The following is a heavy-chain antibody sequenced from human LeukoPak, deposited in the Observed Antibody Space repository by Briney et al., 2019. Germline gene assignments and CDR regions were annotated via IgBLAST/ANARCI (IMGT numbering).Heavy chain of an antibody. CDR2: ISGSGGST. V-gene: IGHV3-23*01. Sequence: GGSLRLSCAASGFTFSSYAMSWVRQAPGKGLEWVSAISGSGGSTYYADSVKGRFTISRDNSKNTLYLQMNSLRAEDTAVYYCAKCPVYYDIKRGYYLDYWGQGTLVTVSS. CDR3: AKCPVYYDIKRGYYLDY. D-gene: IGHD3-9*01. J-gene: IGHJ4*02. CDR1: GFTFSSYA.